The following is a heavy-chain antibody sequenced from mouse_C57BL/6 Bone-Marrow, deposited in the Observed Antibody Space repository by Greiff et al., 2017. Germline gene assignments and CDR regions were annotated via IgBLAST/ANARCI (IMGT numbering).Heavy chain of an antibody. Sequence: QVQLQQSGAELVRPGASVTLSCTASGYTFTDYEMHWVKQTPVHGLEWIGAIDPETGGTAYNQKFKGKAILTADKSSSTAYMELRSLTSEDSAVYYCTRRGSSYNYWGKGTTLTVSS. V-gene: IGHV1-15*01. J-gene: IGHJ2*01. CDR2: IDPETGGT. CDR1: GYTFTDYE. D-gene: IGHD1-1*01. CDR3: TRRGSSYNY.